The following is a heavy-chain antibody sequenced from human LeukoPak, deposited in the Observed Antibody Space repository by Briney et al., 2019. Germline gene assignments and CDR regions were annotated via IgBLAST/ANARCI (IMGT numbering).Heavy chain of an antibody. V-gene: IGHV3-74*01. CDR3: ARGVPGGWYFDL. D-gene: IGHD3-16*01. CDR1: GFTFSSYA. J-gene: IGHJ2*01. CDR2: INGDGTRT. Sequence: GGSLRLSCAASGFTFSSYAMSWVRQAPGKGLVWVSRINGDGTRTNYADSVKGRFAISRDNAENTVNLQIYSLKAEDTAVYYCARGVPGGWYFDLWGRATLVTVSS.